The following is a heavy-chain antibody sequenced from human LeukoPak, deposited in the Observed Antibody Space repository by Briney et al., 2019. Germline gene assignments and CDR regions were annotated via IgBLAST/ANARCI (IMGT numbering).Heavy chain of an antibody. Sequence: GGSLRLSCAASGFTFSSYAMHWVRQAPGKGLEYVSAISSNGGSTYYANSVKGRFTISRDNSKNTLYLQMGSLRAEDMAVYYCARGMWYDSSAWKGVYYYGMDVWGQGTLVTVSS. D-gene: IGHD3-22*01. J-gene: IGHJ6*02. V-gene: IGHV3-64*01. CDR3: ARGMWYDSSAWKGVYYYGMDV. CDR2: ISSNGGST. CDR1: GFTFSSYA.